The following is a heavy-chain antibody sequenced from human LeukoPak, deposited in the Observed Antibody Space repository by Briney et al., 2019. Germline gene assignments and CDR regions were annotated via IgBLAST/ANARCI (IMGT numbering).Heavy chain of an antibody. Sequence: GGSLRLSCAASGFTFSSYSMNWVRQAPGKRLEWVSSISSSSSYIYYADSVKGRFTISRDNAKNSLYLQMNSLRAEDTAVYCCARRVPAAIGSYYYMDVWGKGTTVTVSS. D-gene: IGHD2-2*02. CDR2: ISSSSSYI. V-gene: IGHV3-21*01. J-gene: IGHJ6*03. CDR1: GFTFSSYS. CDR3: ARRVPAAIGSYYYMDV.